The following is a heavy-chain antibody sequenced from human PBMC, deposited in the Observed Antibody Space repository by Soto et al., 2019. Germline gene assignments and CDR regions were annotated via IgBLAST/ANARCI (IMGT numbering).Heavy chain of an antibody. CDR3: ARDRRLGYDSSGYYRKFYYYYYGMDV. CDR1: GFTFSSYW. D-gene: IGHD3-22*01. Sequence: GGSLRLSCAASGFTFSSYWMSWVRQAPGKGLEWVANIKQDGSEKYYVDSVKGRFTISRDNAKNSLYLQMNSLRAEDTAVYYCARDRRLGYDSSGYYRKFYYYYYGMDVWGQGTTVTVSS. CDR2: IKQDGSEK. J-gene: IGHJ6*02. V-gene: IGHV3-7*01.